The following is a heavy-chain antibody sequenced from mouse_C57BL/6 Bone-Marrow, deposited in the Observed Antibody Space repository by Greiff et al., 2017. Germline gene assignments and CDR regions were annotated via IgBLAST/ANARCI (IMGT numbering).Heavy chain of an antibody. V-gene: IGHV1-56*01. CDR2: IFPGSGST. Sequence: VQLQQSGPELVRPGASVKISCKAPGYTFTSHWMQWVRQRPGQGLEWIGEIFPGSGSTYYNEKFKGKATLTVDTSSSTAYMQLSSLTSEDSAVYVCAREIVTTRGFAYWGQGTLVTVSA. CDR1: GYTFTSHW. D-gene: IGHD2-5*01. CDR3: AREIVTTRGFAY. J-gene: IGHJ3*01.